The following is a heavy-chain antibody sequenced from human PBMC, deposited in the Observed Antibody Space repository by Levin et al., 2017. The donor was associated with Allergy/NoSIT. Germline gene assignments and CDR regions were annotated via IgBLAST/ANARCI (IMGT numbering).Heavy chain of an antibody. CDR1: GFTFSSYA. V-gene: IGHV3-23*01. CDR2: ISGSGGST. CDR3: AKVGSLYYDFWRWEDY. D-gene: IGHD3-3*01. J-gene: IGHJ4*02. Sequence: GESLKISCAASGFTFSSYAMSWVRQAPGKGLEWVSAISGSGGSTYYADSVKGRFTISRDNSKNTLYLQMNSLRAEDTAVYYCAKVGSLYYDFWRWEDYWGQGTLVTVSS.